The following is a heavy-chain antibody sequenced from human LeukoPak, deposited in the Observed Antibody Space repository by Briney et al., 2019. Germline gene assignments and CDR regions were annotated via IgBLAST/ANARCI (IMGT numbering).Heavy chain of an antibody. CDR3: AKDDAWLQYGN. Sequence: GGSLRLSCAASGFTFSSHGMNWVRQAPGKGLEWVSGIGPNGVITYYADSVKGRFTISRDNSKGTVYLQMNSLRHEDTAVYYCAKDDAWLQYGNWGRGTLVTVSS. V-gene: IGHV3-23*01. CDR2: IGPNGVIT. CDR1: GFTFSSHG. D-gene: IGHD5-24*01. J-gene: IGHJ4*02.